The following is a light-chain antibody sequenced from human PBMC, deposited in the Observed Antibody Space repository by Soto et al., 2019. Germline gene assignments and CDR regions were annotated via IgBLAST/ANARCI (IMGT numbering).Light chain of an antibody. Sequence: DIQMTQSPSSLSASVGDRVTITCRARQRVSRYLSWYQQKPGKAPKLLIYAASSLQGGVPSRFSGSASGTEYTLTIRGMQPEDFATYYCQQSHSSPRTFGQGTKVEIK. V-gene: IGKV1-39*01. CDR3: QQSHSSPRT. CDR2: AAS. J-gene: IGKJ1*01. CDR1: QRVSRY.